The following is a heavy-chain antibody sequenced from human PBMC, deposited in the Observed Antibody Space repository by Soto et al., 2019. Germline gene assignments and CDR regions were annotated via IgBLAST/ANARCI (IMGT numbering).Heavy chain of an antibody. J-gene: IGHJ3*02. D-gene: IGHD3-22*01. V-gene: IGHV4-31*02. Sequence: WTWIRHRPGKGLEWIGYSFYSGRTYYNPSLKSRITISVDTSKNHCSLKLSSVTAADTAVYYCARDRDSVSRGDAFGIWCQGTMFTGSS. CDR3: ARDRDSVSRGDAFGI. CDR2: SFYSGRT.